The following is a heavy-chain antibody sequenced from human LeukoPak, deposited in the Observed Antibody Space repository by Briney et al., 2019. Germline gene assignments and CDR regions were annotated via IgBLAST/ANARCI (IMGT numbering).Heavy chain of an antibody. Sequence: GGSLRLSCAASGFSFSNYGMNWVRQAPGKGLEWVSGIIGSGGTTYTADSVKGRFTISRDNSKNTLYLQMNSLRAEDTAVYYCAKDRGYCSNTSGYALHYFDYWGQGTLVTVSS. CDR3: AKDRGYCSNTSGYALHYFDY. CDR1: GFSFSNYG. J-gene: IGHJ4*02. CDR2: IIGSGGTT. D-gene: IGHD2-2*01. V-gene: IGHV3-23*01.